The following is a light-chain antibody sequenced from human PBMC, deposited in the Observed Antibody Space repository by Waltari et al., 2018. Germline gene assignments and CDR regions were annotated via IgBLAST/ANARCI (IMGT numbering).Light chain of an antibody. CDR2: WAS. CDR3: QQYYSTKT. V-gene: IGKV4-1*01. CDR1: QSVLYSSNNKNY. Sequence: DIVMTQSPDSLAVSLGERATINCKSSQSVLYSSNNKNYLALYQQKPGQPPKLLIYWASTRESGVPDRFSGSGSGTEFTLTISSLQAEDVAVYYCQQYYSTKTFGQGTKVEIK. J-gene: IGKJ1*01.